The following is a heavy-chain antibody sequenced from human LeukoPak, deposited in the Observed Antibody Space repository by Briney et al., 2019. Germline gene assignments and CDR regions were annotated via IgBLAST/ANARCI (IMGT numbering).Heavy chain of an antibody. D-gene: IGHD6-19*01. CDR3: TRIEYDSGWSIDY. CDR1: GFTFSGSA. Sequence: PGGSLRLSCVASGFTFSGSAMHWVRQASGKGLEWVGCIRIKANSYATAYAASVKGRFTITRDDSKNTAYLQMNSLKTEDTAVYYCTRIEYDSGWSIDYWGQGTLVTVSS. J-gene: IGHJ4*02. CDR2: IRIKANSYAT. V-gene: IGHV3-73*01.